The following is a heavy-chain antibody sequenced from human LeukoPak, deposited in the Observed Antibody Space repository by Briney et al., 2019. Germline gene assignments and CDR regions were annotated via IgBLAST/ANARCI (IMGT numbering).Heavy chain of an antibody. CDR1: GFTLSSYW. Sequence: GGSLRLSCVTSGFTLSSYWMHWVRQAPGKGLVWVSRINSDGSSTTYADSVKGRFTISRDNAKNTLYLQMNSLRAEDTALYYCARSDSGQIDNRGQGTLVSVSS. J-gene: IGHJ4*02. CDR3: ARSDSGQIDN. V-gene: IGHV3-74*01. CDR2: INSDGSST. D-gene: IGHD5-12*01.